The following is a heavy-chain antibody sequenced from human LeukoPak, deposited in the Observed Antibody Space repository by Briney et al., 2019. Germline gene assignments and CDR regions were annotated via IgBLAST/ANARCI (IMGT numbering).Heavy chain of an antibody. CDR2: VGDGGRDT. V-gene: IGHV3-23*01. D-gene: IGHD1-26*01. CDR3: AKDWEVFDY. Sequence: GGSLRLSCAASGFSFSTYAMSWVRQAPGKGLDWVSTVGDGGRDTHYADSVKGRFTVSRDDSKNTLYLQMNSLRAEDTAVYYCAKDWEVFDYWGQGTLVTVSS. J-gene: IGHJ4*02. CDR1: GFSFSTYA.